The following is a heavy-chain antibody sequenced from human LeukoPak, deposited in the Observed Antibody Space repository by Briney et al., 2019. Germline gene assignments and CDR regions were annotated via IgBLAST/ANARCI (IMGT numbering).Heavy chain of an antibody. V-gene: IGHV4-39*01. Sequence: PSETLSLTCTVSGGSISSSSYYWGWIRQPPGKGLEWIGSIYYSGSTYYNPSLKSRVTISVDTSKNQFSLKLSSVTAADTAVYYCARVLYSSSWYDIDSWGQGTLVTVSS. D-gene: IGHD6-13*01. CDR3: ARVLYSSSWYDIDS. CDR2: IYYSGST. J-gene: IGHJ4*02. CDR1: GGSISSSSYY.